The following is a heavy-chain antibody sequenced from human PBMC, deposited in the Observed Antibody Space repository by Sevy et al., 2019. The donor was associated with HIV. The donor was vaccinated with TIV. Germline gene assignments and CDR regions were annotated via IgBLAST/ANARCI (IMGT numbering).Heavy chain of an antibody. D-gene: IGHD3-16*01. Sequence: GGSLRLSRTASGFTFDDYAMHWVRQAPGKGLEWVSGISWNSGSIGYADSVKGRFTISRDNAKNSLSLQMNSLTAEDTALYYCAKDKGSIGDAFDIWGQGTMVTVSS. J-gene: IGHJ3*02. V-gene: IGHV3-9*01. CDR1: GFTFDDYA. CDR3: AKDKGSIGDAFDI. CDR2: ISWNSGSI.